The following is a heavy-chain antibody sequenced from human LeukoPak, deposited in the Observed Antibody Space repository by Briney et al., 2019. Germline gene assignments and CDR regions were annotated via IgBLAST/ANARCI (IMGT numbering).Heavy chain of an antibody. CDR3: ARGLRYFDWLSDY. Sequence: GRSLRLSCAASGFTFSSYAMHWVRQAPGKGLEGVAVISYDGSNKYYADSVKGRFTISRDNSKNTLYLQMNSLRAEDTAVYDCARGLRYFDWLSDYWGQGPLVTVSS. D-gene: IGHD3-9*01. CDR1: GFTFSSYA. V-gene: IGHV3-30-3*01. J-gene: IGHJ4*02. CDR2: ISYDGSNK.